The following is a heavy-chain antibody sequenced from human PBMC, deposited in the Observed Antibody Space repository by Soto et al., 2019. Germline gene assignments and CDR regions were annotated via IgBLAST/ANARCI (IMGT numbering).Heavy chain of an antibody. Sequence: LGESLKISCKGSGYSFTSYWIGWVRQMPGKGLEWMGIIYPGDSDTRYSPSFQGQVTTSADKSISTAYLQWSSLKASDTAMYYCARRSATTPAYYYGMDVWGQGTTVTVSS. CDR3: ARRSATTPAYYYGMDV. D-gene: IGHD1-26*01. V-gene: IGHV5-51*01. J-gene: IGHJ6*02. CDR1: GYSFTSYW. CDR2: IYPGDSDT.